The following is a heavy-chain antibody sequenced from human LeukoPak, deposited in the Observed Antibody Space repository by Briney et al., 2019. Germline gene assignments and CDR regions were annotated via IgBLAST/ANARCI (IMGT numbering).Heavy chain of an antibody. CDR1: GGSFSGYY. J-gene: IGHJ4*02. CDR3: ARGRRDGYNYVRY. CDR2: INHSGGT. Sequence: KPSETLSLTCAVYGGSFSGYYWSWIRQPPGKGLEWIGEINHSGGTNYNPSVKSRVTISVDTSKNQYSLKLSSVTAEDTAVYYCARGRRDGYNYVRYWGQGTLVTVSS. V-gene: IGHV4-34*01. D-gene: IGHD5-24*01.